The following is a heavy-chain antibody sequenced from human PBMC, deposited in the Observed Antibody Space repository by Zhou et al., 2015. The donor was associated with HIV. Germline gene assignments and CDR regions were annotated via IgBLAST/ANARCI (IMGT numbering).Heavy chain of an antibody. CDR3: AKETVIGGTFDY. CDR2: ISGSGDRK. J-gene: IGHJ4*02. Sequence: EVQLVESGGGLVKPGGSLRLSCAASGFIFSSYSMNWVRQAPGKGLEWVSVISGSGDRKYYAASVKGRFTISRDNSNNTLYLQMSSLRPEDTAVYFCAKETVIGGTFDYWGQGTLVTVSS. D-gene: IGHD2/OR15-2a*01. CDR1: GFIFSSYS. V-gene: IGHV3-23*04.